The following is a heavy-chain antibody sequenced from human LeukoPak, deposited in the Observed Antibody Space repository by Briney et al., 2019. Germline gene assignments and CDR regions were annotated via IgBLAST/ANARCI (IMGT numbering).Heavy chain of an antibody. CDR2: ISGSGGGT. CDR1: GVTVSSNY. Sequence: PGGSLRLSCSASGVTVSSNYMSWVRQAPGKGLEWVSAISGSGGGTFYADSVKGRFTISRDNSKNTLYLQMNSLRAEDTALYYCAKNNGGNSGAFDVWGQGTMVTVSS. V-gene: IGHV3-23*01. D-gene: IGHD4-23*01. CDR3: AKNNGGNSGAFDV. J-gene: IGHJ3*01.